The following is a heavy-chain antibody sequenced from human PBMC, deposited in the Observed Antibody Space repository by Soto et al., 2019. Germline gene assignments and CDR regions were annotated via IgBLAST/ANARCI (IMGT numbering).Heavy chain of an antibody. V-gene: IGHV3-23*01. CDR2: ISGSGGST. D-gene: IGHD3-10*01. J-gene: IGHJ4*02. CDR1: GFTFSSNA. Sequence: EVQLLESGGGLVQPGGALRLSCAASGFTFSSNAMSWVRQAPGKGLEWVSAISGSGGSTYYADSVKGRFTISRDNSKNTLYLQMNSLRAEDTAVYYCAKDGVGGSGGFDYWGQGTLVTVSS. CDR3: AKDGVGGSGGFDY.